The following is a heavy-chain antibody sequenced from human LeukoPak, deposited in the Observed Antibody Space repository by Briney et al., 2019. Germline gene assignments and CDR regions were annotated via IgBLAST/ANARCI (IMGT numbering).Heavy chain of an antibody. J-gene: IGHJ4*02. CDR2: IYYSGST. Sequence: PSETLSLTCTVSGGSISSSSYYWGWIRPPPGKGLECIGSIYYSGSTYYNPSLKSRVTISVDTSKNQFSLKLSSVTAADTAVYYCARHLNGYFDYWGQGTLVTVSS. V-gene: IGHV4-39*01. CDR1: GGSISSSSYY. CDR3: ARHLNGYFDY.